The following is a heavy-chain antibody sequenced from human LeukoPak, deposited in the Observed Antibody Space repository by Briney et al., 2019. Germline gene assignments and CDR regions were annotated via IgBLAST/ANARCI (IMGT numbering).Heavy chain of an antibody. CDR2: IIPIFGTA. D-gene: IGHD6-13*01. J-gene: IGHJ6*02. CDR1: GGTFSSYA. CDR3: ARVPGAAAGTFPWGYYYHGMDV. Sequence: ASVKVSCKASGGTFSSYAISWVRQAPGQGLEWMGGIIPIFGTANYAQKFQGRVTITADESTSTAYMELSSLRSEDTAVYYCARVPGAAAGTFPWGYYYHGMDVWGQGTTVTVSS. V-gene: IGHV1-69*01.